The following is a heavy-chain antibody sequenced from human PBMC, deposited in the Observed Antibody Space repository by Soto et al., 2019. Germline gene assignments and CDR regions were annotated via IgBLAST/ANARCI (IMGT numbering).Heavy chain of an antibody. D-gene: IGHD3-9*01. CDR1: GGSISSGSYY. CDR3: ASQYYDILAGSVDWFDP. Sequence: KTSETLSLTCSVSGGSISSGSYYWGWIRQPPGKGLEWIGSMHYSGSSYYNPSLKSRFTISVDTPKNHFSLTLTSVTAADTAVYYCASQYYDILAGSVDWFDPWGQGTLVTVSS. CDR2: MHYSGSS. V-gene: IGHV4-39*02. J-gene: IGHJ5*02.